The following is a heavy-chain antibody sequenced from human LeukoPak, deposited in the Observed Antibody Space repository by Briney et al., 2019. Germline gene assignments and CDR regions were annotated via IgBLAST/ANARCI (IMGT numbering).Heavy chain of an antibody. Sequence: GGSLRLSCAASGFTFSSYAMSWVRQAPGKGLEWVSAISGSGGSTYYADSVKGRFTISRDNSKNTLYLQMNSLRAEDTAVYYCAKDLSDYALQLYYYYGMDVWGQGTTVTVSS. J-gene: IGHJ6*02. V-gene: IGHV3-23*01. CDR3: AKDLSDYALQLYYYYGMDV. D-gene: IGHD4-17*01. CDR2: ISGSGGST. CDR1: GFTFSSYA.